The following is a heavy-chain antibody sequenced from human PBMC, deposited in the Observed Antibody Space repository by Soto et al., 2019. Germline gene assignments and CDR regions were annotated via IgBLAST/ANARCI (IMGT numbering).Heavy chain of an antibody. Sequence: PGGSLRLSCAASGFTFSSYAMSWVRQAPGKGLEWVSAISGSGGSTYYADSVKGRFTISRDNSKSTLYLQMNSLRAEDTAVYYCAKNSGSYPGSRDYWGQGTLVTVSS. D-gene: IGHD1-26*01. J-gene: IGHJ4*02. V-gene: IGHV3-23*01. CDR3: AKNSGSYPGSRDY. CDR2: ISGSGGST. CDR1: GFTFSSYA.